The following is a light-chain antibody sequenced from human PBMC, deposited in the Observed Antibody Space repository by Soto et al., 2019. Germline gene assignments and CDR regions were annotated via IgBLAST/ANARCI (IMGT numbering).Light chain of an antibody. J-gene: IGKJ4*01. CDR3: QQYHSYPLT. CDR1: QSISSW. CDR2: DAS. Sequence: DIQMTQSPSTLSASVGDRVTITCRASQSISSWLAWHQQEPGKAPKLLIYDASSLETGVPSRFSGSGSGTEFTLTISSLQPDDFATYYCQQYHSYPLTFGGGTKVDIK. V-gene: IGKV1-5*01.